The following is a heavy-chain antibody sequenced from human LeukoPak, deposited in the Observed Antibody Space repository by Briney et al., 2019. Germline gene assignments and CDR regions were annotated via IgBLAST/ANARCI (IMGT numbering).Heavy chain of an antibody. Sequence: ASVKVSCKASGGTFSSYVISWVRQAPGQGLEWMGGIIPIFGTANYAQKFQGRVTITADESTSTAYMELSSLRSEDTAVYYCATRPVYDSSGPVYYCYYYGMDVWGQGTTVTVSS. CDR2: IIPIFGTA. CDR1: GGTFSSYV. D-gene: IGHD3-22*01. J-gene: IGHJ6*02. CDR3: ATRPVYDSSGPVYYCYYYGMDV. V-gene: IGHV1-69*13.